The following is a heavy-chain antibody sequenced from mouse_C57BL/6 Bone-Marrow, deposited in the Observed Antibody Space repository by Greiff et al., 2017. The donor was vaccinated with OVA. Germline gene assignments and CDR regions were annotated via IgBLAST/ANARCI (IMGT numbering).Heavy chain of an antibody. V-gene: IGHV1-54*01. CDR1: GYAFTNYL. Sequence: QVQLQQSGAELVRPGTSVKVSCKASGYAFTNYLIEWVKQRPGQGLEWIGVINPGSGGTNYNEKFKGKATLTADKSSSTAYMQLSSLTSEDSAVYFCAVYDGYYVGFAYWGQGTLVTVSA. CDR2: INPGSGGT. CDR3: AVYDGYYVGFAY. D-gene: IGHD2-3*01. J-gene: IGHJ3*01.